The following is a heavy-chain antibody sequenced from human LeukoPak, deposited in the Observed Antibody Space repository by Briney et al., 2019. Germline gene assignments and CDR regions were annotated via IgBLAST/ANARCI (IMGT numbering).Heavy chain of an antibody. CDR3: ARDRNDYYDFWSGSGYYYYGMDV. D-gene: IGHD3-3*01. CDR1: GFTFSSYS. CDR2: ISYDGGNK. J-gene: IGHJ6*02. V-gene: IGHV3-30*03. Sequence: GGSLRLSCAASGFTFSSYSMNWVRQAPGKGLEWVAVISYDGGNKYYADSVKGRFTISRDNSKNTLYLQMNSLRAEDTAVYYCARDRNDYYDFWSGSGYYYYGMDVWGQGTTVTVSS.